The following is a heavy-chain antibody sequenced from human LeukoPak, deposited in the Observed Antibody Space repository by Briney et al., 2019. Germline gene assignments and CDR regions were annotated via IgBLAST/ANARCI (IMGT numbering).Heavy chain of an antibody. CDR2: IWYDGSNK. CDR3: ARAVTYYDFWSGYYARQVGYNWFDP. CDR1: GFTFSSYG. J-gene: IGHJ5*02. D-gene: IGHD3-3*01. V-gene: IGHV3-33*01. Sequence: GGSLRLSCAASGFTFSSYGMHWVRQAPGKGLEWVAVIWYDGSNKYYADSVKGRFTISRDNSKNTLYLQMNSLRAEDTAVYYCARAVTYYDFWSGYYARQVGYNWFDPWGQGTLVTVSS.